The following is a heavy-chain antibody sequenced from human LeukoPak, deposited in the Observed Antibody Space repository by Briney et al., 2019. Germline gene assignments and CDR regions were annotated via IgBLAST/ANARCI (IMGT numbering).Heavy chain of an antibody. Sequence: GGSLRLSCAASGLIFSSYAMNWVRQAPGKGLEWVAVISGSGGTTYYADSVKGRFTISRDNSKNSLYLQMNSLRTEDTALYYCAKDDASHSTYYFGYWGQGTLVTVSS. CDR1: GLIFSSYA. D-gene: IGHD2-2*01. J-gene: IGHJ4*02. CDR2: ISGSGGTT. CDR3: AKDDASHSTYYFGY. V-gene: IGHV3-43*02.